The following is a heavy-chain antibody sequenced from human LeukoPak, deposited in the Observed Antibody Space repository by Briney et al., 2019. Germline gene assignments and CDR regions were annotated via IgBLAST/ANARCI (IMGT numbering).Heavy chain of an antibody. J-gene: IGHJ3*02. V-gene: IGHV4-34*01. Sequence: SETLSLTCAVYGGSFSGYYWSWIRQPPGKGLEWIGSIYYSGSTYYNPSLKSRVTISVDTSKNQFSLKLSSVTAADTAVYYCASRLVQNAFDIWGQGTMVTVSS. D-gene: IGHD6-19*01. CDR1: GGSFSGYY. CDR2: IYYSGST. CDR3: ASRLVQNAFDI.